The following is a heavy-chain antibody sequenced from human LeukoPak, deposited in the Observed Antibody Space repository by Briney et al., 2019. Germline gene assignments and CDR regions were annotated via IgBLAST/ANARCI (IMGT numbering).Heavy chain of an antibody. Sequence: PSETLSLTCAVYGGSFSGYYWSWIRQPPGKGLEWIGEINHSGSTNYNPSLKSRVTIPVDTSKNQFSLKLSSVTAADTAVYYCARGRGITIFGVVIPPGFFNPGGQGTLVTVSS. D-gene: IGHD3-3*01. J-gene: IGHJ5*02. CDR1: GGSFSGYY. V-gene: IGHV4-34*01. CDR3: ARGRGITIFGVVIPPGFFNP. CDR2: INHSGST.